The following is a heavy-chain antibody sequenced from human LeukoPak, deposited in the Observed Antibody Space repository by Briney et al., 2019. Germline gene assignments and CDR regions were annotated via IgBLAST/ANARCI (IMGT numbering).Heavy chain of an antibody. CDR2: INSNGGST. J-gene: IGHJ6*02. D-gene: IGHD1-1*01. V-gene: IGHV3-64D*06. Sequence: GGSLRLSCSASGFTFSSYVMHWVRQAPGKGLEYVSAINSNGGSTYHADSVKGRFTVSRDNSKNMLYLQMSSLRAEDTAVYYCASSGAATGGMDVWGQGTTVTVSS. CDR1: GFTFSSYV. CDR3: ASSGAATGGMDV.